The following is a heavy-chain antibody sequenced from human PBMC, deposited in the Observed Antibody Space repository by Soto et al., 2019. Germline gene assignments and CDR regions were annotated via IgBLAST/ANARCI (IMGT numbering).Heavy chain of an antibody. CDR3: ARDLWFGELLPYYFDY. D-gene: IGHD3-10*01. Sequence: GGSLRLSCAASGFTFSSYSMNWVRQAPGKGLEWVSYISSSSSTIYYADSVKGRFTISRDNAKNSLYLQMNSLRDEDTAVYYCARDLWFGELLPYYFDYWGQGTLVTVSS. V-gene: IGHV3-48*02. J-gene: IGHJ4*02. CDR2: ISSSSSTI. CDR1: GFTFSSYS.